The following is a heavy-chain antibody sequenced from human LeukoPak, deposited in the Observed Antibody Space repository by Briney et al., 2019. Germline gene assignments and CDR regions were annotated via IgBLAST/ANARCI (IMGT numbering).Heavy chain of an antibody. J-gene: IGHJ6*02. V-gene: IGHV3-11*05. CDR1: GFTFSDYY. CDR2: ISSSSSYT. CDR3: ARDRSYYYGSGSYASSYYYGMDV. Sequence: GGSLRLSCAASGFTFSDYYMSWIRQAPGKGLEWVSYISSSSSYTNYADSVKGRFTISRDNAKNSLYLQMNSLRAEDTAVYYCARDRSYYYGSGSYASSYYYGMDVWGQGTTVTVSS. D-gene: IGHD3-10*01.